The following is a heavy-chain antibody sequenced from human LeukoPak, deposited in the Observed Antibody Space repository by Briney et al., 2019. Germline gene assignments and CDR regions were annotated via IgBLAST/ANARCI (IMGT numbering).Heavy chain of an antibody. CDR3: ARDPENQRGSYYSAYFDY. J-gene: IGHJ4*02. Sequence: PGGSLRLSCAASGFTFSSYAMHWVRQAPGKGLEWVAVISYDGSNKYYADSVKGRFTISRDNSKNTLYLQMNSLRAEDTAVYYCARDPENQRGSYYSAYFDYWGQGTLVTVSS. CDR1: GFTFSSYA. CDR2: ISYDGSNK. V-gene: IGHV3-30*04. D-gene: IGHD1-26*01.